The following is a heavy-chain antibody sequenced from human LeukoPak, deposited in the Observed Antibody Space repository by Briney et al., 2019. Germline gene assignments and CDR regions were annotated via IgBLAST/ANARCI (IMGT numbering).Heavy chain of an antibody. CDR3: AKDGSGSSYYFDY. D-gene: IGHD6-13*01. J-gene: IGHJ4*02. CDR1: GFTFSSYA. CDR2: ISGSGGST. Sequence: GGSLRLSCAASGFTFSSYAMSWVRQAPGKGLEWVSVISGSGGSTYYADSVKGRFTISRDNSKNTLYLQVNSLRAEDTAVYYCAKDGSGSSYYFDYWGQGTLVTVSS. V-gene: IGHV3-23*01.